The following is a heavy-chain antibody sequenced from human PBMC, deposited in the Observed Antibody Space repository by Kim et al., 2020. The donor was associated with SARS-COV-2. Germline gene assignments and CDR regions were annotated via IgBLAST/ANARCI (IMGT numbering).Heavy chain of an antibody. J-gene: IGHJ6*02. CDR3: ASEYYDILRGYGMDV. D-gene: IGHD3-9*01. Sequence: PSLKSRVTISVDTSKNQFSLKLSSVTAADTAVYYCASEYYDILRGYGMDVWGQGTTVTVSS. V-gene: IGHV4-34*01.